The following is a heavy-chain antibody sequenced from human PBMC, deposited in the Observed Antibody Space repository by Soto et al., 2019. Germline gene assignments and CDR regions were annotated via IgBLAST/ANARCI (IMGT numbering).Heavy chain of an antibody. D-gene: IGHD3-22*01. Sequence: QVQLVQSGAEVKKPGASVKVSCKASGYTFTSYGISWVRQAPGQGLEWMGWISAYNGKTNYAQKLQGRVTMTTDTSTSTAYVELRSLRSDDTAVYYCARDDSGGVHYYYGMDVWGQGTTVTVSS. CDR1: GYTFTSYG. CDR3: ARDDSGGVHYYYGMDV. V-gene: IGHV1-18*01. J-gene: IGHJ6*02. CDR2: ISAYNGKT.